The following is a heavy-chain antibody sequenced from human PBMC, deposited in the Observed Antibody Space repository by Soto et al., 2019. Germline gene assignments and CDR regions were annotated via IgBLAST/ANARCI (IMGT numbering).Heavy chain of an antibody. D-gene: IGHD3-10*01. V-gene: IGHV2-5*02. J-gene: IGHJ4*02. CDR2: IYWDDDE. CDR3: AHSRNLITEDAQVGDFDY. CDR1: GFSLTTDGEG. Sequence: QITLKESGPTLVKPAQTLALTCSFSGFSLTTDGEGVGWVRQPPGEALEWLALIYWDDDERYSLSLKTRPTITKDPSKNQVVLIMTNMDPVDTATYYCAHSRNLITEDAQVGDFDYWGQGTLVTVSS.